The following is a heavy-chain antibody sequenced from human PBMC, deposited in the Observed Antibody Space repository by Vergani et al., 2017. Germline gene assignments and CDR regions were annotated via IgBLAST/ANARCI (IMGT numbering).Heavy chain of an antibody. D-gene: IGHD3-22*01. CDR2: IIPILGIA. J-gene: IGHJ6*03. CDR1: GGTFSSYA. V-gene: IGHV1-69*04. Sequence: QVQLVQSGAEVKKPGASVKVSCKASGGTFSSYAISWVRQAPGQGLEWMGRIIPILGIANYAQKFQGRVTITADESTSTAYMELSSLRSEDTAVYYCASTGFGGYHYYYYYMDVWGKGTTVTVSS. CDR3: ASTGFGGYHYYYYYMDV.